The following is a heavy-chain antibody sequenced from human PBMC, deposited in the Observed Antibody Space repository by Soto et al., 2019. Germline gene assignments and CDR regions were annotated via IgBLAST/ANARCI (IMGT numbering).Heavy chain of an antibody. CDR1: GYSFTSYW. Sequence: RGESLKISCKGSGYSFTSYWIVWVRQMPVKGLEFMGIIYPFYSDTRYSPSFQGHVTISAYNSISTSYLQLISLKAWDTAMYYCXRDRNNWNEYYYYGMDVWGQGTTVTVSS. J-gene: IGHJ6*02. V-gene: IGHV5-51*01. D-gene: IGHD1-1*01. CDR3: XRDRNNWNEYYYYGMDV. CDR2: IYPFYSDT.